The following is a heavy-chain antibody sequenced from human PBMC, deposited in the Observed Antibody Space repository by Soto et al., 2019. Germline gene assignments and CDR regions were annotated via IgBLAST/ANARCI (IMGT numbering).Heavy chain of an antibody. CDR1: GGSISSYY. Sequence: SETLSLTCTVSGGSISSYYWSWIRQPPGKGLEWIGYISYSGSTNYNPSLKSRVTISVDTSKNQFSLKLSSVTAADTAVYYCSRSPNIAVAGTGFDCWGQGILVTVSS. CDR3: SRSPNIAVAGTGFDC. V-gene: IGHV4-59*08. J-gene: IGHJ4*02. CDR2: ISYSGST. D-gene: IGHD6-19*01.